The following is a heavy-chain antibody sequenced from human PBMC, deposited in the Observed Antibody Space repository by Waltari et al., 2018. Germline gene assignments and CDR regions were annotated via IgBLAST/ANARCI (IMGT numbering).Heavy chain of an antibody. Sequence: EVQLVESGGGLVQPGGSLKLSCAASGFTFSGSAMHWVRQASGQGLEWVGRIRSKANSYATAYDASVKGRFTISRDVSKNTTYLQMNSLKTEDTAVYCCTSPIPSYVSGSYSGDYWGQGTLVTVSS. D-gene: IGHD3-10*01. CDR3: TSPIPSYVSGSYSGDY. CDR1: GFTFSGSA. J-gene: IGHJ4*02. CDR2: IRSKANSYAT. V-gene: IGHV3-73*01.